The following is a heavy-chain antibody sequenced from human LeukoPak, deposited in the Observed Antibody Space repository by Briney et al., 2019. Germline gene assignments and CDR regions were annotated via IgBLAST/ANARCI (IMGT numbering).Heavy chain of an antibody. D-gene: IGHD6-13*01. V-gene: IGHV1-69*05. CDR2: IIPIFGTA. CDR3: ARDSSSRYGSLRQNAFDI. J-gene: IGHJ3*02. CDR1: GGTFSSYA. Sequence: SVKVSCKASGGTFSSYAISWVRQAPGQGLEWMGGIIPIFGTANYAQKFQGRVTITTDESTSTAYMELSSLRSEDTAVYYCARDSSSRYGSLRQNAFDIWGQGTMVTVSS.